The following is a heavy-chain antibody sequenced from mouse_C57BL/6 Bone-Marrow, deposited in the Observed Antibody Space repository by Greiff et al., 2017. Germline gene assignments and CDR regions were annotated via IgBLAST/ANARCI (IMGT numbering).Heavy chain of an antibody. CDR2: IDPANGDT. CDR1: GFNIKDDY. CDR3: TTAVYGYDGVAY. J-gene: IGHJ3*01. V-gene: IGHV14-4*01. Sequence: VQLQQSGAELVRPGASVKLSCTASGFNIKDDYMHWVKQRPDQGLEWIGWIDPANGDTEYASKFQGKATITADTSSNTAYLQLSSLTSEDTAVYYCTTAVYGYDGVAYWGQGTLVTVSA. D-gene: IGHD2-2*01.